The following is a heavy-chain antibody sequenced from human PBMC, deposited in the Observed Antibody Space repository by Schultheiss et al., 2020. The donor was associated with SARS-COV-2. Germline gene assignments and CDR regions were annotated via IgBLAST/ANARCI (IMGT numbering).Heavy chain of an antibody. CDR3: AKTTGGNYYYGMDV. CDR1: GFTFSSYG. V-gene: IGHV3-30*02. J-gene: IGHJ6*02. D-gene: IGHD3-16*01. Sequence: GGSLRLSCAASGFTFSSYGMHWVRQAPGKGLEWVAVIWYDGSNKYYADSVKGRFTISRDNSKNTLYLQMNSLRAEDTAVYYCAKTTGGNYYYGMDVWGQGTTVTVSS. CDR2: IWYDGSNK.